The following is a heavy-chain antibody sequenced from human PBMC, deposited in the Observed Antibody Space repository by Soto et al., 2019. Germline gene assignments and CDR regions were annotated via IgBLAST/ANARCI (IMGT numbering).Heavy chain of an antibody. J-gene: IGHJ6*02. CDR2: INHSGST. D-gene: IGHD2-2*01. CDR3: ARGRIVVVPAATYYYYGMDV. Sequence: SETLCLTCAVYGGSFSGYYWSWIRQPPGKGLEWIGEINHSGSTNYNPSPKSRVTISVDTSKNQFSLKLSSVTAADTAVYYCARGRIVVVPAATYYYYGMDVWGQGTTVT. CDR1: GGSFSGYY. V-gene: IGHV4-34*01.